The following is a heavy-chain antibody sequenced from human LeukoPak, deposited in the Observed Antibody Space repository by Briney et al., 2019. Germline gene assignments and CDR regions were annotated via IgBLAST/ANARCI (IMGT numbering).Heavy chain of an antibody. Sequence: GGSLRLSCAASGFALGSFAMGWVRQSPGKGLEWLSTINGGGNTTFYSDSVKGRFTISRDNSKNTLYLHMDSLRPDDTAIYYCTKELHVAVAVADYYYFYMDVWGGGTAVTVSS. J-gene: IGHJ6*03. CDR1: GFALGSFA. CDR2: INGGGNTT. D-gene: IGHD6-19*01. V-gene: IGHV3-23*01. CDR3: TKELHVAVAVADYYYFYMDV.